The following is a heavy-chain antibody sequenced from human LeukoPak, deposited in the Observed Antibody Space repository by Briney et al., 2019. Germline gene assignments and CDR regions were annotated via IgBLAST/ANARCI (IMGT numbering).Heavy chain of an antibody. Sequence: PSETLSLTCIVSGGSINSYYWSWIRQPPGKGLEWIAYIDNSGNTNYNPSLKSRVTISVDTSRNEFPLKVNYVTAADTAVYYCARHLAARLGGARFSDYWGQGTLVTVSS. CDR1: GGSINSYY. J-gene: IGHJ4*02. V-gene: IGHV4-59*08. CDR2: IDNSGNT. CDR3: ARHLAARLGGARFSDY. D-gene: IGHD2-21*01.